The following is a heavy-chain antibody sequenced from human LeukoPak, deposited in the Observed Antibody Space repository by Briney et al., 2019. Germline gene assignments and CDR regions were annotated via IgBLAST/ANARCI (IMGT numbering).Heavy chain of an antibody. CDR3: ARDRGWGEWLPLSY. CDR1: GFTFSSYW. D-gene: IGHD3-3*01. CDR2: INQGGSEK. J-gene: IGHJ4*02. Sequence: GGSLRLSCVASGFTFSSYWMSWVRQAPGKGLEWVANINQGGSEKYDVDSAKGRFTISRDNAKNSLFLQMNSLRAEDTAVYYCARDRGWGEWLPLSYWGQGTLVTVSS. V-gene: IGHV3-7*01.